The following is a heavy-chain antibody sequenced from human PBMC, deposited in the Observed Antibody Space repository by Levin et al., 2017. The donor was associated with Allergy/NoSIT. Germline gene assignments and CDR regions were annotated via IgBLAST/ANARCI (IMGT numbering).Heavy chain of an antibody. CDR3: AREPPGDLGIDY. V-gene: IGHV3-21*01. CDR1: GFTFSSYS. CDR2: ISSSSSYI. D-gene: IGHD4-17*01. J-gene: IGHJ4*02. Sequence: GESLRLSCAASGFTFSSYSMNWVRQAPGKGLEWVSSISSSSSYIYYADSVKGRFTISRDNAKNSLYLQMNSLRAEDTAVYYCAREPPGDLGIDYWGQGTLVTVSS.